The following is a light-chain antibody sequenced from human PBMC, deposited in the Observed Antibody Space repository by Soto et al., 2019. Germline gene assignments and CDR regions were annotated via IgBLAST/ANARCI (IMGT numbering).Light chain of an antibody. CDR1: SGDVGSYNL. CDR2: ESS. CDR3: CSFAHRSTLV. V-gene: IGLV2-23*01. J-gene: IGLJ3*02. Sequence: QSALTQPASVSGSPGQSITISCTGTSGDVGSYNLVSWYQQHPGKAPKLMIYESSKRPSGVSSRFSGSRSGNTASLTISGLQAEDEADYYCCSFAHRSTLVFGGETKLTVL.